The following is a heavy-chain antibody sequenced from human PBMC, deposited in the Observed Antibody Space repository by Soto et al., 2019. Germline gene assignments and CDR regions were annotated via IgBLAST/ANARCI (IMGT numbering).Heavy chain of an antibody. D-gene: IGHD4-17*01. CDR1: GGSISSSSYY. CDR3: ARVDRTTDNAFDV. Sequence: SETLSLTCTVSGGSISSSSYYWGWIRQPPGKGLEWIGSIYYSGSTYYNPSLKSRVTISVDTSKNQLSLKLSSVTAADTAVYYCARVDRTTDNAFDVWGQGRMVTVSS. V-gene: IGHV4-39*01. CDR2: IYYSGST. J-gene: IGHJ3*01.